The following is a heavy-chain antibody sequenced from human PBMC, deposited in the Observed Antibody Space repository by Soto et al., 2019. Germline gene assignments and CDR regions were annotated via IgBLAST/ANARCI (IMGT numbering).Heavy chain of an antibody. V-gene: IGHV3-9*01. CDR2: ISWNSGSI. J-gene: IGHJ4*02. CDR3: AKDLIAAHDYGDNYFDY. CDR1: GFTFDDYA. D-gene: IGHD4-17*01. Sequence: GGSLRLSCAASGFTFDDYAMHWVRQAPGKGLEWVSGISWNSGSIGYADSVKGRFTISRDNAKNSLYLQMNSLRAEDTALYYCAKDLIAAHDYGDNYFDYWGQGTLVTVSS.